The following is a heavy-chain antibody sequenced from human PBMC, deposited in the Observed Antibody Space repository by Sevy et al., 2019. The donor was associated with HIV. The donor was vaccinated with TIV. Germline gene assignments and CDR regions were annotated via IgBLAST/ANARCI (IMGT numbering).Heavy chain of an antibody. V-gene: IGHV4-59*11. D-gene: IGHD1-26*01. CDR2: INYNGHI. Sequence: SETLSLTCTVSGGSITSLYWNWIRQPPGKGLEWIANINYNGHITYNPSLKSRVTLSLDTSKNQFSRRLSSVTAADTAMYYCAGENAWGRGYSWGQGTLVTVSS. CDR1: GGSITSLY. CDR3: AGENAWGRGYS. J-gene: IGHJ4*02.